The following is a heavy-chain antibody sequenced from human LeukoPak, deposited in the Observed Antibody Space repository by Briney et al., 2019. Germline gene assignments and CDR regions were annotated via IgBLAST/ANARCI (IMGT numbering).Heavy chain of an antibody. J-gene: IGHJ4*02. D-gene: IGHD6-13*01. CDR2: VDPRSGNT. CDR3: ARRYSSNWDFDY. CDR1: GYTFTSYD. V-gene: IGHV1-8*01. Sequence: ASVKVSCKASGYTFTSYDINWVRQATGQGPEWLGWVDPRSGNTGCTQKFQDRVTMTRDTSINTAYMELSSLDFEDTAVYYCARRYSSNWDFDYWGQGTLITVSS.